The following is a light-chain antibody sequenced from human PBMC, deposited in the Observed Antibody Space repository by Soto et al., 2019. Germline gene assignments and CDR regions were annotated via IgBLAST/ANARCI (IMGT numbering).Light chain of an antibody. Sequence: EIVMTQSPATLSVSPGERATLSCRASQTINSNLAWYQQKPGQAPRLLIYGASTRATGIPARFSGSGSGTEFSLTITSLQSEDFAVYYCQQSNNWGTFGPGTKVEIK. CDR1: QTINSN. J-gene: IGKJ1*01. CDR2: GAS. CDR3: QQSNNWGT. V-gene: IGKV3-15*01.